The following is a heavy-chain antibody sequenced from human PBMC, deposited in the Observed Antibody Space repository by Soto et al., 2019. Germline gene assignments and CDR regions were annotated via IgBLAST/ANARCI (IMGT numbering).Heavy chain of an antibody. V-gene: IGHV4-39*01. Sequence: SETLCLTCTFSGDSITTRSYYWAWIRQPPGKGPDWIGSIYYGGNTYYNPSLKGRVTISVDTSKSQFSLKLSSVTAADTAVYYCARRGDRGIHRSGSVSHGYKYGLDVWGQGTTVTVSS. CDR1: GDSITTRSYY. CDR2: IYYGGNT. CDR3: ARRGDRGIHRSGSVSHGYKYGLDV. D-gene: IGHD3-10*01. J-gene: IGHJ6*01.